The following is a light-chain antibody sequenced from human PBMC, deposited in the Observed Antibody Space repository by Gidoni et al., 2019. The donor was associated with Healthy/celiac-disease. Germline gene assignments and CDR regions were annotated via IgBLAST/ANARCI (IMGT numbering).Light chain of an antibody. J-gene: IGLJ3*02. CDR3: QTWGTGIWV. Sequence: QLVLPPSPSASASMGASVKRTSTLSSGHSSYAIAVHTHQPAKGPRYCMKLNSDGSHSKGDGIPARFSGSSSGAERYLTISSLQSEDEADYYCQTWGTGIWVFGGGTKLTVL. CDR2: LNSDGSH. CDR1: SGHSSYA. V-gene: IGLV4-69*01.